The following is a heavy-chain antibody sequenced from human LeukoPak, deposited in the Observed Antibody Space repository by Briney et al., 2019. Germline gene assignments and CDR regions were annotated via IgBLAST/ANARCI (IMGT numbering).Heavy chain of an antibody. J-gene: IGHJ4*02. D-gene: IGHD5-18*01. CDR3: ARHSSGYSYGYEWGRVFDY. CDR2: IYPGDSDT. Sequence: GESLKISCKGSGYSFTSYWIGWVRQMPGKGLEWMGIIYPGDSDTRYSPSFQGQVTISADKSISTAYLQWSSLKASDTAMYYCARHSSGYSYGYEWGRVFDYWGQGTLVTVSS. CDR1: GYSFTSYW. V-gene: IGHV5-51*01.